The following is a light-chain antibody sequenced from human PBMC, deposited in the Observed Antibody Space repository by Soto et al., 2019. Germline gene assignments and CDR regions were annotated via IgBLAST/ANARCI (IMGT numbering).Light chain of an antibody. CDR2: TAS. V-gene: IGKV1-9*01. J-gene: IGKJ1*01. CDR1: QRISSY. Sequence: DIQLTQSPSFLSASVGDRVTITCRASQRISSYLAWYQQKPGKAPKLLISTASTLQSGVPSRFSGSGSGTEFTLTISSLQPEDFATYYCQQLNNYPRTFGQGTKVEIK. CDR3: QQLNNYPRT.